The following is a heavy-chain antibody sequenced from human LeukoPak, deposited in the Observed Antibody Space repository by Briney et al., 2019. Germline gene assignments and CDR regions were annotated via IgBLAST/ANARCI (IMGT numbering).Heavy chain of an antibody. Sequence: SETLSLTCTVSGGSINSYYWSWIRQPPGKGLEWIGYIYYSGSTNYNPSLKSRVTISVDTSKNQFSLKLSSVTAADTAVYYCARQTPQYYDYVWGSYDRLYYFDYWGQGTLVTVSS. D-gene: IGHD3-16*01. J-gene: IGHJ4*02. CDR3: ARQTPQYYDYVWGSYDRLYYFDY. V-gene: IGHV4-59*08. CDR2: IYYSGST. CDR1: GGSINSYY.